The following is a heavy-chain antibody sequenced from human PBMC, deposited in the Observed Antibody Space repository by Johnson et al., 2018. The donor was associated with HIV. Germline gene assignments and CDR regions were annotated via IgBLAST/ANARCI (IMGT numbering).Heavy chain of an antibody. D-gene: IGHD3-10*01. CDR1: GFTLSRYD. V-gene: IGHV3-13*01. CDR2: IGTAGDT. CDR3: ARAVTPFGDWVAFDT. Sequence: VQLVESGGGLVKPGGSLRLSCAASGFTLSRYDMHWVRQATGKGLEWVSAIGTAGDTYYADSVKGRFTISRDNSKNTLYLQMNSLRAEDTAVYYCARAVTPFGDWVAFDTWGQGTMVIVSS. J-gene: IGHJ3*02.